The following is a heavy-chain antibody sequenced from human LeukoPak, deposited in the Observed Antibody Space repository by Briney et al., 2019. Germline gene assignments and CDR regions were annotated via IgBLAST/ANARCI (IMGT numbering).Heavy chain of an antibody. CDR2: ISWNSGSI. D-gene: IGHD3-22*01. CDR1: GFTFDDYA. CDR3: ARGRKPNYYDSSGYCYDY. V-gene: IGHV3-9*01. Sequence: PGGSLRLSCAASGFTFDDYAMHWVRQAPGKGLEWVSGISWNSGSIGYADSVKGRFTISRDNAKNSLYLQMNSLRAEDTAVYYCARGRKPNYYDSSGYCYDYWGQGTLVTVSS. J-gene: IGHJ4*02.